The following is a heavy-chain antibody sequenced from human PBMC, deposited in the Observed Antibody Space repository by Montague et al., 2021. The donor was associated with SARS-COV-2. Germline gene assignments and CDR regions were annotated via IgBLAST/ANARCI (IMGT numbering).Heavy chain of an antibody. CDR2: IYYSGST. CDR1: GGSISSYY. Sequence: SETLSLTCTVSGGSISSYYWSWIRQPPGKGLEWTGYIYYSGSTNYNPSLKSRVTISVDTSKNQFSLKLGSVTAADTAVYYCARLGRGYSYAQSAFDIWGQGTMVTVSS. CDR3: ARLGRGYSYAQSAFDI. D-gene: IGHD5-18*01. J-gene: IGHJ3*02. V-gene: IGHV4-59*08.